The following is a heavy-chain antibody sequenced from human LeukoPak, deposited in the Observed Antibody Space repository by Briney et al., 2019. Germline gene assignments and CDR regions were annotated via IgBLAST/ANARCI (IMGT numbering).Heavy chain of an antibody. Sequence: SETLSLTCTVSGGSISGGNYYWSWIRQPAGKGLEWIGRVYASGSNNYNPSFQSRATISLDTSKNLFSLRLTSVTAADTAVYYCARGFSGLGVTNDYWGQGTLVTVSS. CDR2: VYASGSN. V-gene: IGHV4-61*02. CDR3: ARGFSGLGVTNDY. CDR1: GGSISGGNYY. J-gene: IGHJ4*02. D-gene: IGHD1-26*01.